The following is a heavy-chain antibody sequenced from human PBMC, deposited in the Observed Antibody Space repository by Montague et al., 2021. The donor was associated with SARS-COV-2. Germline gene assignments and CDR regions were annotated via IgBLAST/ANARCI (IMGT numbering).Heavy chain of an antibody. Sequence: VKPTQTLTLTCTFSGFSLSTSGMCVSWIRQPPGKALEWLARIDWDXXXYYSTSLKTRLTISKDTSKNQVVLTMTNMDPVDTATYYCAREYSSGVYFDYWGQGTLVTVSS. J-gene: IGHJ4*02. CDR2: IDWDXXX. CDR3: AREYSSGVYFDY. CDR1: GFSLSTSGMC. D-gene: IGHD6-19*01. V-gene: IGHV2-70*11.